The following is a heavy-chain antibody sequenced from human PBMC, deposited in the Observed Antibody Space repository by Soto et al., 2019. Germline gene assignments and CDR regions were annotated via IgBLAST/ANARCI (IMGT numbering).Heavy chain of an antibody. V-gene: IGHV3-9*01. J-gene: IGHJ6*02. Sequence: GGSLRLSCAASGFTFDDYVMHWVRQAPGKGLEWVSSISWNSNSIVYADSVKGRFTISRDNAKNFLYLQMNSLRPEDTALYYCAKDKSNGMDVWGQGTTVTVSS. CDR1: GFTFDDYV. CDR3: AKDKSNGMDV. CDR2: ISWNSNSI.